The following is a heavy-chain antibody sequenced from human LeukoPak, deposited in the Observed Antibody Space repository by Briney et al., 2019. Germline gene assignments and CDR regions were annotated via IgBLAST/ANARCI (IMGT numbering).Heavy chain of an antibody. V-gene: IGHV4-59*11. CDR3: ARLLVAAAGGYYFDS. J-gene: IGHJ4*02. CDR2: IYYSGST. CDR1: GSSISSHY. D-gene: IGHD2-2*01. Sequence: SETLSLTCTVSGSSISSHYWSWIRQPPGKGLEWIGHIYYSGSTYYNPSLKSRLTVSVDRSKNQFSLELSSVTAADTAVYYCARLLVAAAGGYYFDSWGQGTLVTVYS.